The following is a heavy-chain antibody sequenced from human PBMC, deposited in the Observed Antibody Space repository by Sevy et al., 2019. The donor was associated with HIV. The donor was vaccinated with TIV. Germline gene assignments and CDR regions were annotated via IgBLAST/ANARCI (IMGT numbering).Heavy chain of an antibody. J-gene: IGHJ4*02. V-gene: IGHV3-33*01. Sequence: GGSLRLSCATSGFIFSNYAMHWVRQAPGKGLEWVAIIWSDGAYQYHGDSVKGRFTISRDNSKNTLYLQMNNVRVEDTAVYYCARGGYYYDNAAYYALDSWGQGTLVTVSS. CDR1: GFIFSNYA. CDR3: ARGGYYYDNAAYYALDS. D-gene: IGHD3-22*01. CDR2: IWSDGAYQ.